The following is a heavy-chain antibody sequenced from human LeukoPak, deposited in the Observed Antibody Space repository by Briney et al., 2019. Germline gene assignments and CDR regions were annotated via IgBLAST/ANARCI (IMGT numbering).Heavy chain of an antibody. CDR3: ARLPIVVVTVSSASDAFNL. Sequence: SETLSLTCTVSGGSISTSNYYWGWIRQPPGKGLEWIGSIYYSGSTYYNPSLKSRVTMSVDTSKNQFSLKLNSVTAADTAVYYCARLPIVVVTVSSASDAFNLWGQGTMVTVSS. D-gene: IGHD2-21*02. CDR2: IYYSGST. V-gene: IGHV4-39*01. J-gene: IGHJ3*01. CDR1: GGSISTSNYY.